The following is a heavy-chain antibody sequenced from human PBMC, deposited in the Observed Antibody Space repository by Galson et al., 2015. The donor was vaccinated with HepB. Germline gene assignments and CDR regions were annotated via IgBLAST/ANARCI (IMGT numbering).Heavy chain of an antibody. CDR3: ARDPTPVVFGVVITDYYYYYYGMDV. CDR2: IWYDGSNK. D-gene: IGHD3-3*01. J-gene: IGHJ6*02. Sequence: SLRLSCAASGFTFSSYGMHWVRQAPGKGLEWVAVIWYDGSNKYYADSVKGRFTISRDNSKNTLYLQMNSLRAEDTAVYYCARDPTPVVFGVVITDYYYYYYGMDVWGQGTTVTVSS. V-gene: IGHV3-33*01. CDR1: GFTFSSYG.